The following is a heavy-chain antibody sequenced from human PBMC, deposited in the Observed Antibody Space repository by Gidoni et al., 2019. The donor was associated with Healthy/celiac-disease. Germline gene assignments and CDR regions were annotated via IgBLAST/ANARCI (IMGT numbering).Heavy chain of an antibody. V-gene: IGHV3-21*01. Sequence: EVQLVESGGGLVKPGGSLRRSCAASGFTFSSYSMNWVRQAPGKGLEWVSSISSSSSYIYYADSVKGRFTISRDNAKNSLYLQMNSLRAEDTAVYYCARGDGGFNYGGEGADFDYWGQGTLVTVSS. CDR3: ARGDGGFNYGGEGADFDY. CDR1: GFTFSSYS. D-gene: IGHD4-17*01. CDR2: ISSSSSYI. J-gene: IGHJ4*02.